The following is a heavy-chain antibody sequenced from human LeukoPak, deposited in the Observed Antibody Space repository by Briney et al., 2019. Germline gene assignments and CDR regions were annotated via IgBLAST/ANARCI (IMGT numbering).Heavy chain of an antibody. J-gene: IGHJ4*02. D-gene: IGHD6-25*01. Sequence: GGSLRLSCAASGFTFSNYAMSWVRQAPGKGLEWVSHIIDSGGSTDYADPSKGRFTTSRDNSRNALYLQMNSLRLEDTAGYYCAKESPRSGWAFDYWGQGTLVTVSS. CDR1: GFTFSNYA. CDR3: AKESPRSGWAFDY. V-gene: IGHV3-23*01. CDR2: IIDSGGST.